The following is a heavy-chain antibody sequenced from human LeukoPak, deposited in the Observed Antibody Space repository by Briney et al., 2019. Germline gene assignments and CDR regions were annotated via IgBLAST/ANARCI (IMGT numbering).Heavy chain of an antibody. CDR2: IKEDGSDK. CDR1: GFPFSNYW. V-gene: IGHV3-7*03. CDR3: AKDRTRQAY. J-gene: IGHJ4*02. D-gene: IGHD3-3*01. Sequence: GGSLSLSCAASGFPFSNYWRSWGRPTPGKGLGWVANIKEDGSDKYYLDSLKGRFTISRDNAKNSLYLQMNSLRAEDTAVYYCAKDRTRQAYWGQGTLVTVSS.